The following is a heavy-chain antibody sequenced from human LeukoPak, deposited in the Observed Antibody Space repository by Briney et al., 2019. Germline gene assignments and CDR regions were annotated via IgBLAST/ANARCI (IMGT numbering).Heavy chain of an antibody. Sequence: PSGTLSLTCAVSGGSFTSSNWWSWVRQPPGKGLKWVGEIYHNGITQYNPSLMSRVTISLDKSKNQLSLNLHSVTAADTAVYYCAGAPFRYFDWSGQPLGYWGPGALVIVSS. V-gene: IGHV4-4*02. J-gene: IGHJ4*02. CDR1: GGSFTSSNW. CDR3: AGAPFRYFDWSGQPLGY. D-gene: IGHD3-9*01. CDR2: IYHNGIT.